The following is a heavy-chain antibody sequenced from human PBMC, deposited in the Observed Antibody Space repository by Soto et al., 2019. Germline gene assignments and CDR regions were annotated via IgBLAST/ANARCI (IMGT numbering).Heavy chain of an antibody. CDR2: IRGSGGSP. J-gene: IGHJ3*02. CDR3: AKDRGYCSSTSCYALDAFYI. V-gene: IGHV3-23*01. D-gene: IGHD2-2*01. Sequence: GGSLRLPCAASGFTFSTCALSWVRQLPWKGLEWVSAIRGSGGSPYYADSVQGRFTIPRDNSTHTPYLQMNSLRAEDTAVYYCAKDRGYCSSTSCYALDAFYIWGQGTMVTVSS. CDR1: GFTFSTCA.